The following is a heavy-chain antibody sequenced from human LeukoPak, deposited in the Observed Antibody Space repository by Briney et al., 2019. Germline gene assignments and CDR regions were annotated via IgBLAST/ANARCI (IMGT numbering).Heavy chain of an antibody. CDR2: ISAYNGNT. V-gene: IGHV1-18*01. J-gene: IGHJ5*02. D-gene: IGHD3-22*01. CDR1: GYTFTSYG. Sequence: ASVKVSCKASGYTFTSYGISWVRQAPGQGLEWMGWISAYNGNTNYAQKLQGRVTMTTDTSTSIAYMELRSLRSDDTAVYYCARGHSSGYSQGGGWFDPWGQGTLVTVSS. CDR3: ARGHSSGYSQGGGWFDP.